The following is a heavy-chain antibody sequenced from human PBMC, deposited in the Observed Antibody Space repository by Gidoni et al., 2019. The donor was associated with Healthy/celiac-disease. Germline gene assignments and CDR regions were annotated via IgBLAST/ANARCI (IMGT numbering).Heavy chain of an antibody. CDR3: AKAHYYYGSSDPEAFDT. CDR1: GFTFDDYA. V-gene: IGHV3-9*01. D-gene: IGHD3-22*01. J-gene: IGHJ3*02. Sequence: EVQLVESGGGLVQPGRSLRLSCAASGFTFDDYAMPWVRQAPGKGLEWVSGISWNSGSIGYADSVKGRFTISRDNAKNSLYLQMNSLRAEDTALYYCAKAHYYYGSSDPEAFDTWGQGTMVTVSS. CDR2: ISWNSGSI.